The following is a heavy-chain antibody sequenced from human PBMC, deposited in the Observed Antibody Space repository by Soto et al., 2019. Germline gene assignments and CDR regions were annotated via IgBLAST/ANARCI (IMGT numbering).Heavy chain of an antibody. CDR1: GFTFSSYG. V-gene: IGHV3-30*18. CDR3: AKSDSGSYVVDY. D-gene: IGHD1-26*01. CDR2: ISYDGSNK. Sequence: QVPLVESGGGVVQPGRSLRLSCAASGFTFSSYGMHWVRQAPGKGLEWVAVISYDGSNKYYADSVKGRFTISRDNSKNTLYLQMNSLRAEDTAVYYCAKSDSGSYVVDYWGQGTLVTVSS. J-gene: IGHJ4*02.